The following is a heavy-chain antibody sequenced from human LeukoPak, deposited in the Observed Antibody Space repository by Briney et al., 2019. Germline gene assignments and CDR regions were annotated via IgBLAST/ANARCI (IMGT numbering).Heavy chain of an antibody. CDR3: ARGPWYYGSGRRYYGMDV. Sequence: SETLSLTCVVYGGSFSGYYWSWIRQPPGKGLEWIGEINHSGSTNYNPSLKSRVTISVDTSKNQFSLKLSSVTAADTAVYYCARGPWYYGSGRRYYGMDVWGQGTTVTVSS. D-gene: IGHD3-10*01. CDR2: INHSGST. J-gene: IGHJ6*02. V-gene: IGHV4-34*01. CDR1: GGSFSGYY.